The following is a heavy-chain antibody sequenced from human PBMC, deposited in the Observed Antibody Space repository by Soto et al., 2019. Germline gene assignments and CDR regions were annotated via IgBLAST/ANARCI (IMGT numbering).Heavy chain of an antibody. J-gene: IGHJ5*02. CDR2: IYYSGST. D-gene: IGHD6-19*01. Sequence: PSETLSLTCTVSGGSISSSSYYWGWIRQPPGKGLEWIGSIYYSGSTYYNPSLKSRVTISVDTSKNQFSLKLSSVTAADTAVYYCARGAVAGTRFCWFDPWGQGTLVTVSS. CDR3: ARGAVAGTRFCWFDP. V-gene: IGHV4-39*01. CDR1: GGSISSSSYY.